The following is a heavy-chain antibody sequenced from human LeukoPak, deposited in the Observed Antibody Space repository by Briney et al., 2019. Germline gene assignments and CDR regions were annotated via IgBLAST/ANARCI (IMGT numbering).Heavy chain of an antibody. CDR1: GFTFSSYA. D-gene: IGHD3-10*01. J-gene: IGHJ3*02. CDR3: AREGSGTHGTFDI. CDR2: ISYDGSNK. V-gene: IGHV3-30-3*01. Sequence: PGGSLRLSCAASGFTFSSYAMHWVRQAPGKGLEWVAVISYDGSNKYYADSVKGRLTISRDNSKNTLYLQMNSLRAEDTAVYYCAREGSGTHGTFDIWGQGTMVTVSS.